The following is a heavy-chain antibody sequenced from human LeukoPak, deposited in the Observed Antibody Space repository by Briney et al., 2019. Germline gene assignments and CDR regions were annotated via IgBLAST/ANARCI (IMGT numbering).Heavy chain of an antibody. J-gene: IGHJ4*02. D-gene: IGHD3-22*01. Sequence: SETLSLTCTVSGGSISSSSYYWSWIRQSPGKGLECIGEINHSGSTNYNPSLKSRVTISVDTSKNQISLKLNSVTAADTAVYYCGRDSRGPDYWGQGTLVTVSS. CDR3: GRDSRGPDY. CDR2: INHSGST. V-gene: IGHV4-39*07. CDR1: GGSISSSSYY.